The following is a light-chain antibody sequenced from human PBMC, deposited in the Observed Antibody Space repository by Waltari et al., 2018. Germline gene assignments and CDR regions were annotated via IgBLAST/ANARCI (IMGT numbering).Light chain of an antibody. V-gene: IGKV3-20*01. CDR1: QSVSRA. CDR3: QHYLRLPVT. CDR2: GAS. Sequence: EIVLTQSPCTLSLSLGERATVSCRASQSVSRALAWYQQKPGQAPRLLIYGASTRATGIPDRFSGSGYGTDFSLTISRLEPDDFAVYYCQHYLRLPVTFGQGTTVEI. J-gene: IGKJ1*01.